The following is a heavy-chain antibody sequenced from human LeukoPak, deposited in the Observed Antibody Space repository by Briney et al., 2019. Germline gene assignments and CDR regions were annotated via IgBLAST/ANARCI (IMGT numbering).Heavy chain of an antibody. CDR2: IYYSGST. CDR3: ARHQYSSPSDI. CDR1: GYPISSGYQ. V-gene: IGHV4-38-2*02. Sequence: SSETLSLTCTVSGYPISSGYQWGWIRQSPGKGLEWIGSIYYSGSTYYNPSLKSRVTISVDKSKNQFSLKLTSVTAADPAVYYCARHQYSSPSDIWGQGTMVTVSS. J-gene: IGHJ3*02. D-gene: IGHD6-6*01.